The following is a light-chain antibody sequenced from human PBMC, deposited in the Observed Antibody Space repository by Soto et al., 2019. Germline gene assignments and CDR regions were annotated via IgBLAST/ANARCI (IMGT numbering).Light chain of an antibody. CDR1: QGVDKY. CDR3: HQYNTDPT. CDR2: GAS. V-gene: IGKV1-16*01. Sequence: DIQMTQSPSSLSASVGDRVIITCRASQGVDKYLAWFQQKPGKAPKSLIYGASLLQSGVPSRFSGSGSGTHFTLTITNLQPEDFATYYCHQYNTDPTFGQGTRLQI. J-gene: IGKJ5*01.